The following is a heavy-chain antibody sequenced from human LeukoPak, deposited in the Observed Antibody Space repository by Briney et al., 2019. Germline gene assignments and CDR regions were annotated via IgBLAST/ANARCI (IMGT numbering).Heavy chain of an antibody. CDR3: ARAKGMITFGGVTLFDY. CDR1: GGSISSGGYY. J-gene: IGHJ4*02. D-gene: IGHD3-16*01. Sequence: SETLSLTCTVSGGSISSGGYYWSWIRQHPGKGLEWIGYIYYSGSTYYNPSLKSRVTISVDTSKNQFSLKLSSVTAADTAVYYCARAKGMITFGGVTLFDYWGQGTLVTVSS. V-gene: IGHV4-31*03. CDR2: IYYSGST.